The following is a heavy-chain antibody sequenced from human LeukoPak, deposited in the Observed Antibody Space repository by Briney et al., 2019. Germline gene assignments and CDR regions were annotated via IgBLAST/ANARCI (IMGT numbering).Heavy chain of an antibody. D-gene: IGHD4-17*01. J-gene: IGHJ5*02. CDR1: GFSFSSFA. Sequence: GGSLRLSCAASGFSFSSFAMTWVRQAPGKGLEWASSITGGHYATYNTDSVKGRFTIPRDNAKNTLYLQMNSLRADDTAIYYCTKDPNGDYIGAFDPWGQGTLVTVSS. CDR2: ITGGHYAT. V-gene: IGHV3-23*01. CDR3: TKDPNGDYIGAFDP.